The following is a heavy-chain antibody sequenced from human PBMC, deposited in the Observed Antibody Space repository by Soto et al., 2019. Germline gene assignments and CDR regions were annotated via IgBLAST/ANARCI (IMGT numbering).Heavy chain of an antibody. CDR2: TRKKSENYST. Sequence: EVQLVESGGGLVQPGGSLRLSCTASGVTLSDHHMNWVRQVPGKGLEWLGRTRKKSENYSTKYAASVEGRFTISRDDSKNLVFLQMNSLKTEDTAVYYCVRESLFSFDDWGQGTLVTVSS. CDR1: GVTLSDHH. D-gene: IGHD2-21*01. CDR3: VRESLFSFDD. V-gene: IGHV3-72*01. J-gene: IGHJ4*02.